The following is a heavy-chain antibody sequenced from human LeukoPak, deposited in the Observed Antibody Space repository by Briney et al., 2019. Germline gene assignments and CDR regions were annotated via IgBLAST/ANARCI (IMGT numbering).Heavy chain of an antibody. J-gene: IGHJ4*02. CDR3: APGPTIPDYFDY. Sequence: GGSLRLSCAASGFTFSSYAMSWVRQAPGKGLVWVSRINSDGSSTSYADSVKGRFTISRDNAKNTLYLQMNSLRAEDTAVYYCAPGPTIPDYFDYWGQGTLVTVSS. CDR1: GFTFSSYA. V-gene: IGHV3-74*01. D-gene: IGHD2-2*02. CDR2: INSDGSST.